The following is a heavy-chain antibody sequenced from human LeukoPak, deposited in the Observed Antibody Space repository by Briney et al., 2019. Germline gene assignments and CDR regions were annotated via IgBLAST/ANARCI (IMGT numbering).Heavy chain of an antibody. CDR1: GYSISSGYY. CDR2: IYHSGRT. D-gene: IGHD3-10*01. Sequence: SETLSLTCTVSGYSISSGYYWGWIRQPPGKGLEWIGSIYHSGRTFYNPSLKSRVTISVDTSKNQFSLKLTSVTAADTAVYYCARGPSARSSYVLLWFGEFQWHYYYMDVWGKGTTVTVSS. J-gene: IGHJ6*03. CDR3: ARGPSARSSYVLLWFGEFQWHYYYMDV. V-gene: IGHV4-38-2*02.